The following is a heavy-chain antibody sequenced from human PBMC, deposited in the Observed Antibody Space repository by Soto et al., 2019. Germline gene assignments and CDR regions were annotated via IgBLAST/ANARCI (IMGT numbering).Heavy chain of an antibody. CDR2: LSGGGSTT. V-gene: IGHV3-23*01. D-gene: IGHD3-9*01. CDR1: GFTFSLSA. Sequence: EVQLLESGGGFVQPGESLRLSCAASGFTFSLSAMSWVRQAPGRGLDWVSSLSGGGSTTDYADSVKGRFTISRDNSKNTVHLQMNSLRAEDTAVYYCARIKSAYYKIISYSFEYWGRGTLVTVSS. J-gene: IGHJ4*02. CDR3: ARIKSAYYKIISYSFEY.